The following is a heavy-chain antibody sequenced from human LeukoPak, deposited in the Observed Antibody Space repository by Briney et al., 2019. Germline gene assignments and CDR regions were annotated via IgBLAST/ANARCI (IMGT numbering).Heavy chain of an antibody. V-gene: IGHV3-30*18. D-gene: IGHD1-26*01. CDR3: VKDRTINGRSSPFDS. Sequence: GTSLRLSCAASGFSFTTYGMHWVRQAPHKGLEWLAAISYDGRNQNYADSVKGRFTIFRDNSQNTLYLQMSSLRAEDTALYYCVKDRTINGRSSPFDSWGQGTLVTVSS. J-gene: IGHJ4*02. CDR2: ISYDGRNQ. CDR1: GFSFTTYG.